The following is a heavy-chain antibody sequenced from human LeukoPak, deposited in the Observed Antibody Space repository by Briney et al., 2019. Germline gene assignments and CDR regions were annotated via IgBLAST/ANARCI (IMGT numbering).Heavy chain of an antibody. Sequence: GGSLRLSCADSGLTFSTYAMGWVRQSPGKGLEWVSSIKGGGGDPFYADSVKGRFTISRDNSKNTLFLQLNSLRAEDSAVYYCAKGGHDFNPFYWWGQGTLVTVSS. D-gene: IGHD2-21*02. V-gene: IGHV3-23*01. CDR1: GLTFSTYA. CDR2: IKGGGGDP. J-gene: IGHJ4*02. CDR3: AKGGHDFNPFYW.